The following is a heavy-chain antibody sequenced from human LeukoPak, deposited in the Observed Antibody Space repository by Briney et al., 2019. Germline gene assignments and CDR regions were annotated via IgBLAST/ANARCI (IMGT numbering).Heavy chain of an antibody. CDR1: GFTFSSYS. D-gene: IGHD3-22*01. Sequence: GGSLRLSCAASGFTFSSYSMNWVRQAPGKGLEWVSSISSSGSYIYYADSVKGRFTISRDNAKNSLYLQMNSLGAEDTAVYYCAGYYYDSSGPTAWFDPWGQGTLVTVSS. CDR3: AGYYYDSSGPTAWFDP. CDR2: ISSSGSYI. J-gene: IGHJ5*02. V-gene: IGHV3-21*01.